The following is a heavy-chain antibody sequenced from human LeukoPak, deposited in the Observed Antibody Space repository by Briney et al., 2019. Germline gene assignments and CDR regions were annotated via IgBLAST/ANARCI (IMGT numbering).Heavy chain of an antibody. CDR2: ISWNSGSI. J-gene: IGHJ4*02. CDR1: GFTFDDYA. CDR3: AKGRSTTPYFDY. D-gene: IGHD6-13*01. Sequence: GGSLRLSCAASGFTFDDYAMHWVRQAPGKGLEWVSGISWNSGSISYADSVKGRFTISRDNAKNSLYLQMNSLRAEDTALYYCAKGRSTTPYFDYWGQGTLVTVSS. V-gene: IGHV3-9*01.